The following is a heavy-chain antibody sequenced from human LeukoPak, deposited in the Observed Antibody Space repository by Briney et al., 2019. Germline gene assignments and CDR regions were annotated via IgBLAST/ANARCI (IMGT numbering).Heavy chain of an antibody. CDR3: ERVGVVVPAAMDY. D-gene: IGHD2-2*01. CDR1: GFTFSSYG. Sequence: PGRSLRLSCAASGFTFSSYGMHWVRQAPRKGLEWVAAIWYDGSNKYYADSVKGRFTISRDNSKNTLYLQMTSLRAEETGVYYCERVGVVVPAAMDYWGQGTLVTVSS. J-gene: IGHJ4*02. V-gene: IGHV3-33*01. CDR2: IWYDGSNK.